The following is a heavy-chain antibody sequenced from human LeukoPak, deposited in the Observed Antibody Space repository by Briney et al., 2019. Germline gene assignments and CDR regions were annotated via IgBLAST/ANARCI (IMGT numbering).Heavy chain of an antibody. CDR2: TNPNSGGT. CDR3: ARAHYYGSGSYYPRGAFDI. J-gene: IGHJ3*02. Sequence: RVASVKVSCKASGYTFTGYYMHWVRQAPGQGLEWMGWTNPNSGGTNYAQKFQGWVTMTRDTSISTAYMELSRLRSDDTAVYYCARAHYYGSGSYYPRGAFDIWGQGTMVTVSS. CDR1: GYTFTGYY. D-gene: IGHD3-10*01. V-gene: IGHV1-2*04.